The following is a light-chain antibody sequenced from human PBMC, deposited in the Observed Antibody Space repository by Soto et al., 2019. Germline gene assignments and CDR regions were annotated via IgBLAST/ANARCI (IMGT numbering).Light chain of an antibody. CDR3: QQGDSFPIT. V-gene: IGKV1-12*01. Sequence: DIQMTQSPSSVSASVGDRVTITCRASQSISSWLAWYQQKPGTVPKLLIYAASSLQSGVPSRFSGSGAGXEXTLTISSLQPEDFGTYYCQQGDSFPITFGQGTRLEIK. CDR2: AAS. CDR1: QSISSW. J-gene: IGKJ5*01.